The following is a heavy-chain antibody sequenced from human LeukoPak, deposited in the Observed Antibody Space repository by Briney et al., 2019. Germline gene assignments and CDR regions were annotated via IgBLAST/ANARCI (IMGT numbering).Heavy chain of an antibody. V-gene: IGHV1-2*02. J-gene: IGHJ3*02. CDR1: GYTFTGYY. Sequence: ASVKVSCKAPGYTFTGYYMHWVRQAPGQGLEWMGWINPNSGGTSYAQKFQGRVTMTRDTSISTAYMELSRLRSDDTAVYYCARGAAYCSSTSCPRAFDIWGQGTMVTVSS. D-gene: IGHD2-2*01. CDR3: ARGAAYCSSTSCPRAFDI. CDR2: INPNSGGT.